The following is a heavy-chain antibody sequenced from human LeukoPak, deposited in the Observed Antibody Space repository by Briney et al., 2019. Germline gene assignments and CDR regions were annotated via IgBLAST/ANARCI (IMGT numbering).Heavy chain of an antibody. J-gene: IGHJ4*02. CDR1: GGSISSYH. CDR3: ARVGVGYSYGAAFDY. CDR2: IYYSGST. Sequence: SETLSLTCTVSGGSISSYHWSWIRQPPGRGLEWIGYIYYSGSTNYNPSLKSRVTISVDTSKNQFSLKLSSVTAADTAVYYCARVGVGYSYGAAFDYWGQGTLVTVSS. V-gene: IGHV4-59*12. D-gene: IGHD5-18*01.